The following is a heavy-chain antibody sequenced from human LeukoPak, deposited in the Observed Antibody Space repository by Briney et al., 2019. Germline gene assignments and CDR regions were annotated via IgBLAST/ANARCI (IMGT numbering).Heavy chain of an antibody. Sequence: GGSLRLSCAASGFTFSSNYMSWVRQAPGKGLEWVSVIYSGGSTYYADSVKGRFTISRDNSKNTLYLQMNSLRAEDTAVYYCARASSNPTFTIFGVVNSYGMDVWGQGTTVTVSS. D-gene: IGHD3-3*01. V-gene: IGHV3-53*01. J-gene: IGHJ6*02. CDR2: IYSGGST. CDR1: GFTFSSNY. CDR3: ARASSNPTFTIFGVVNSYGMDV.